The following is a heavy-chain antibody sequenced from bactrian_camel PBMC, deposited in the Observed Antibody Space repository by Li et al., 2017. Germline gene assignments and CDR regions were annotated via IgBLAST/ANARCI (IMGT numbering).Heavy chain of an antibody. V-gene: IGHV3S1*01. J-gene: IGHJ4*01. CDR2: ISRIGVRT. Sequence: VQLVESGGGSVQAGGSLILSCAASGFTFSNYWMSWVRQAPGKGLEWVSDISRIGVRTKYADSVKGRFTISRDNDKNTLYLQLNSLKTEDTAMYYCAKGSTTGSNGYEERGQGTQVTVS. CDR3: AKGSTTGSNGYEE. CDR1: GFTFSNYW. D-gene: IGHD3*01.